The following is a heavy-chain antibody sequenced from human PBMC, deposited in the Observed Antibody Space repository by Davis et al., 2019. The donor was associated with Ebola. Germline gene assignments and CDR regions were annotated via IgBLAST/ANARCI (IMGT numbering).Heavy chain of an antibody. CDR1: GFSLRNSGVG. Sequence: SGPTLVKPTQTLTLTCTFSGFSLRNSGVGVGWIRQPPGKALEWLALIYWNDDKRYSPSLKSRLTITKDTSKNQVVLTMTNMDPVDTATYYCAHTGGSGYYYRWYFDLWGRGTPVTVSS. V-gene: IGHV2-5*01. J-gene: IGHJ2*01. D-gene: IGHD3-22*01. CDR3: AHTGGSGYYYRWYFDL. CDR2: IYWNDDK.